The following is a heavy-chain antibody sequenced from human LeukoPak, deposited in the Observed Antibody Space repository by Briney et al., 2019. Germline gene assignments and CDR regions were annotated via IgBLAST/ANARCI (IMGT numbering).Heavy chain of an antibody. D-gene: IGHD3-9*01. CDR2: IYPDHSDT. J-gene: IGHJ6*03. Sequence: GESLKISCKGSGYSFTSYWIDWVRQMHAQGLEWMGIIYPDHSDTRYSQSSHSQVTISADNSISTAYLQWSSLKASDTAMYYCARLGHYDILTGTYYMDAWGKGTTVTVSS. CDR1: GYSFTSYW. V-gene: IGHV5-51*01. CDR3: ARLGHYDILTGTYYMDA.